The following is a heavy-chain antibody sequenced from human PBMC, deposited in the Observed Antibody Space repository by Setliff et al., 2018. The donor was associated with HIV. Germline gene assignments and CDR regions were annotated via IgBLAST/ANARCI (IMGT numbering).Heavy chain of an antibody. Sequence: ASVKVSCKASGYTFNNYGISWVRQAPGQGLEWLGWINTHSGYTNYAQNVQGRVTVTMDTSTSTAYMELRSLKSDDTAVYYCARGKTWLRFLDYWGQGTLVTVS. CDR2: INTHSGYT. CDR1: GYTFNNYG. J-gene: IGHJ4*02. CDR3: ARGKTWLRFLDY. D-gene: IGHD5-12*01. V-gene: IGHV1-18*01.